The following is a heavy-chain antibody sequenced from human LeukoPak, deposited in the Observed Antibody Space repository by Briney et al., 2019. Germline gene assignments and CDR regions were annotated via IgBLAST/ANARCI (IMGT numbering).Heavy chain of an antibody. CDR2: ISGSGGST. CDR3: ARTKSEWFGELPDY. CDR1: GFTFSSYA. D-gene: IGHD3-10*01. V-gene: IGHV3-23*01. Sequence: PGGSLRLSCAASGFTFSSYAMSWVRQAPGKGLEWVSAISGSGGSTYYADSVKGRFTISRDNAKNSLYLQMNSLRAEDTAVYYCARTKSEWFGELPDYWGQGTLVTVSS. J-gene: IGHJ4*02.